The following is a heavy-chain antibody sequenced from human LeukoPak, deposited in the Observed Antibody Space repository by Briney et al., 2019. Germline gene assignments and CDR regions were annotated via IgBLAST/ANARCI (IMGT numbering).Heavy chain of an antibody. Sequence: SETLSLTCTVSGGSISSGGYNWSWIRQPPGKGLDWIGYIYHSGSTNYNPSLKSRVTISVDTSKTQISLKLRAVTAADTAVYYCARSRVWSDYWGYFDYWGQGTLVTVSS. CDR1: GGSISSGGYN. CDR2: IYHSGST. D-gene: IGHD3-3*01. J-gene: IGHJ4*02. V-gene: IGHV4-61*08. CDR3: ARSRVWSDYWGYFDY.